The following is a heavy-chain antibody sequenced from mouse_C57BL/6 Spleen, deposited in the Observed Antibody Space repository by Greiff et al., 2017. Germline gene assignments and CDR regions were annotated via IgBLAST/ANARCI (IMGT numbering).Heavy chain of an antibody. V-gene: IGHV5-4*01. J-gene: IGHJ2*01. CDR1: GFTFSSYA. CDR2: ISDGGSYT. Sequence: EVKLMESGGGLVKPGGSLKLSCAASGFTFSSYAMSWVRQTPEKRLEWVATISDGGSYTYYPDNVKGRFTISRDNAKNNRYLQMSHLKSEDTAMYYCARDKMVTHFDYWGQGTTLTVSS. CDR3: ARDKMVTHFDY. D-gene: IGHD2-2*01.